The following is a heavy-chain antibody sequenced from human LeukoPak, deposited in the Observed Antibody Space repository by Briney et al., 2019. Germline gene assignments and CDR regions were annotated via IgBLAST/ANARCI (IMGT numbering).Heavy chain of an antibody. Sequence: GESLRISCKGSGYSFTSYWISWVRQMPGKGLEWMGRIDPSDSYTNYSPSFQGRVTISADKSISTAYLQWSSLKASDTAMYYCAITPGYGSGWYEYGDYWGQGTLVTVSS. CDR1: GYSFTSYW. CDR2: IDPSDSYT. J-gene: IGHJ4*02. D-gene: IGHD6-19*01. CDR3: AITPGYGSGWYEYGDY. V-gene: IGHV5-10-1*01.